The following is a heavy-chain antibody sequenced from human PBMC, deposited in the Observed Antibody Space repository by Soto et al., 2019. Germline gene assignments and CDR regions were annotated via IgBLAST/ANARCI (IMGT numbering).Heavy chain of an antibody. CDR3: ARDPHYDILTGYLTPGYFDY. Sequence: GASVKVSCKASGYTFTSYGISWVRQAPGQGLEWMGWISAYNGNTNYAQKLQGRVTMTTDTSTSTAYMELRSLRSDDTAVYYCARDPHYDILTGYLTPGYFDYWGQGTLVTVSS. CDR2: ISAYNGNT. V-gene: IGHV1-18*01. CDR1: GYTFTSYG. J-gene: IGHJ4*02. D-gene: IGHD3-9*01.